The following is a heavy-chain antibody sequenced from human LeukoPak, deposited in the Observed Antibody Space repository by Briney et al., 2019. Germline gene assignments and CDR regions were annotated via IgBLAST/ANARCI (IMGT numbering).Heavy chain of an antibody. Sequence: SETLSLTCTVSGGSISSYYWSWIRQPPGKGLEWIGYIYYSGSTNYNPSLKSRVTISVDTSKNQFSLKLSSVTAADTAVYYCARHPGYYDSSGYYVSAFDIWGQGTMVTVSS. J-gene: IGHJ3*02. CDR1: GGSISSYY. CDR3: ARHPGYYDSSGYYVSAFDI. V-gene: IGHV4-59*08. D-gene: IGHD3-22*01. CDR2: IYYSGST.